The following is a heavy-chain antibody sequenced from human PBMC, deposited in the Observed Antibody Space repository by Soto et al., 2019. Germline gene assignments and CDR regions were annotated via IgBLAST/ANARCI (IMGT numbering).Heavy chain of an antibody. CDR1: GFTFSTYA. CDR3: AKRVAASGSGWDY. CDR2: ISYNGADR. V-gene: IGHV3-23*01. J-gene: IGHJ4*02. D-gene: IGHD6-13*01. Sequence: EVQLLESGGGLVQPGESLRLSCAASGFTFSTYAMTWVRQAPGKGLEWVSGISYNGADRYYADSVRGRFTISRDNSKKTLYLQMNSLRAEDTALYYCAKRVAASGSGWDYWGQGTLVTVSS.